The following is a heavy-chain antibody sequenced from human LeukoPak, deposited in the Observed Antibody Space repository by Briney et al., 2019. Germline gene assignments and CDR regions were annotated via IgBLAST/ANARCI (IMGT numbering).Heavy chain of an antibody. J-gene: IGHJ3*02. D-gene: IGHD6-13*01. Sequence: SETLSLTCTVSGGSISSYYWSWIRQPPGKGLEWIGYIYYSGSTNYNPSLKSRVTISEATSKNQFSLKLSSVTAADTAVYYCARDIASRYSSSWPPGEAFDIWGQGTMVTVSS. CDR3: ARDIASRYSSSWPPGEAFDI. CDR1: GGSISSYY. V-gene: IGHV4-59*01. CDR2: IYYSGST.